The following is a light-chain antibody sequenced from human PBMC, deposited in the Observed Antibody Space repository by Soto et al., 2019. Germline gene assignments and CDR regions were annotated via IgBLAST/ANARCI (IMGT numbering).Light chain of an antibody. Sequence: EIVLTQSPGTLSLSPGERATLSCRASQSVSSRYLAWYQQKPGQAPRLLIYAASSRATGTPDMFSGSGSGTNFTLTINRLEPEDFALYYCQQYGGSPLYTFGQGTKLEIK. CDR1: QSVSSRY. CDR3: QQYGGSPLYT. CDR2: AAS. J-gene: IGKJ2*01. V-gene: IGKV3-20*01.